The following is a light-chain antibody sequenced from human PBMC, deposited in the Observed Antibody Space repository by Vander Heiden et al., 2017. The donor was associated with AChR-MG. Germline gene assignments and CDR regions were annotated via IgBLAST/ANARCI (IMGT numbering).Light chain of an antibody. V-gene: IGKV1-13*02. CDR3: QQASSYPLT. Sequence: AIQMTQSPSSLSASVGDRVTITCRASQDISSALIWYQQKPGKVPKVLIYDASSLVSGVPSRFSGSGSGTEFTLTISSLQPEDFATYHCQQASSYPLTFDGGTNVEIK. J-gene: IGKJ4*01. CDR1: QDISSA. CDR2: DAS.